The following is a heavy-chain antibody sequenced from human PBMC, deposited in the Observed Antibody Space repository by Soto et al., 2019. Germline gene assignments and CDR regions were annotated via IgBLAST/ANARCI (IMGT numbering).Heavy chain of an antibody. Sequence: EVQLLESGGGLVQPGGSLRLSCAASGFTFSSNAMSWVRQAPGKGLEWVSAISGSGGSKYYADSVKARFTISRANSKNTLYLQMNSLRAEDTAVYYCAKGLGDVYWYFDLWGRGTLVTVSS. CDR3: AKGLGDVYWYFDL. V-gene: IGHV3-23*01. CDR2: ISGSGGSK. D-gene: IGHD4-17*01. J-gene: IGHJ2*01. CDR1: GFTFSSNA.